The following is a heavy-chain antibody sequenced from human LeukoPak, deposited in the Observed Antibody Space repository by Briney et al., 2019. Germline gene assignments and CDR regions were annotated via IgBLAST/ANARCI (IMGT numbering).Heavy chain of an antibody. CDR2: VSYDGSNK. D-gene: IGHD6-19*01. Sequence: PGRSLRLSCAASGFTFSNYAMHWVRQAPSKGLEWVAVVSYDGSNKYYADSVKGRFTISRDNSKNTLYLQMNSLRAEDTAVYYCAKEGSGWYYFDYRGQGTLVTVSS. J-gene: IGHJ4*02. V-gene: IGHV3-30-3*01. CDR3: AKEGSGWYYFDY. CDR1: GFTFSNYA.